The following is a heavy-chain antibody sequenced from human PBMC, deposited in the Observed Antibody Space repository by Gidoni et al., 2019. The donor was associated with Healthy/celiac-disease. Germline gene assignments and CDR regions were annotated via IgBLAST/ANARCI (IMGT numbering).Heavy chain of an antibody. CDR3: TRDWRSHFDY. CDR2: IRSKAYGGTT. J-gene: IGHJ4*02. Sequence: EVQLVESGGGLVQPGRSLRLSCTASGFPFGDSAMSWVRQAPGKGLEWVGFIRSKAYGGTTEYAASVKGRFTISRDDSKSIAYLQMNSLKTEDTAVYYCTRDWRSHFDYWGQGTLVTVSS. CDR1: GFPFGDSA. V-gene: IGHV3-49*04.